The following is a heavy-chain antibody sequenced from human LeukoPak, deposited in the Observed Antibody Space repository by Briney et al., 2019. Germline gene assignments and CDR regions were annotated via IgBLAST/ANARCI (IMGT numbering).Heavy chain of an antibody. Sequence: SETLSLTCTVSGGSISSYYWSWIRHPPGQGLEWIGYIYNSGSTNYNPSLKSRVTISVDTSKNKFSLKLSSVTAADTAVYYCGRVTVTTALVYWGQGTLVNVLS. V-gene: IGHV4-59*01. CDR3: GRVTVTTALVY. J-gene: IGHJ4*02. CDR1: GGSISSYY. CDR2: IYNSGST. D-gene: IGHD4-17*01.